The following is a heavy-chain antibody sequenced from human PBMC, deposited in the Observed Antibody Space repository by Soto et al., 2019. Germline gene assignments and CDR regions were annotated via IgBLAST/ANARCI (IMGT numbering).Heavy chain of an antibody. V-gene: IGHV4-59*08. CDR2: IYYSGST. CDR1: GGSISSYY. D-gene: IGHD6-19*01. Sequence: SETLSLTCTVSGGSISSYYWSWIRQPPGKGLEWIGYIYYSGSTNYNPSLKSRVTISVDTSKNQFSLKLSSVTAADTAVYYCARLARSGYSSGWFDYWGQGTLVTVSS. J-gene: IGHJ4*02. CDR3: ARLARSGYSSGWFDY.